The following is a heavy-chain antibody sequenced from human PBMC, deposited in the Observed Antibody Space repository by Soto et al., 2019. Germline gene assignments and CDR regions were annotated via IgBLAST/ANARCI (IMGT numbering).Heavy chain of an antibody. V-gene: IGHV1-8*02. Sequence: GASVKVSCKASGYTFTGYYMHWARQAPGQGLEWMGWMNPNSGNTGYAQKFQGRVTMTRNTSISTAYMELSSLRSEDTAVYYCARGRTITIFGVVTLGDAFDIWGQGTMVTVSS. CDR3: ARGRTITIFGVVTLGDAFDI. D-gene: IGHD3-3*01. J-gene: IGHJ3*02. CDR1: GYTFTGYY. CDR2: MNPNSGNT.